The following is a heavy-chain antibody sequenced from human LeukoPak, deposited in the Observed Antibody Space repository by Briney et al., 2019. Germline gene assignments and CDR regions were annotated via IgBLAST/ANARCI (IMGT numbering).Heavy chain of an antibody. V-gene: IGHV3-21*01. CDR1: GFTFTSYA. J-gene: IGHJ4*02. CDR3: ARDWFGELSWGDY. Sequence: GGSLRLSCAASGFTFTSYAMSWVRQAPGKGLEWVSSVSGTGITTYYADSVKGRFTVSRDNAKNSLYLQMNSLRAEDTAVYYCARDWFGELSWGDYWGQGTLVTVSS. D-gene: IGHD3-10*01. CDR2: VSGTGITT.